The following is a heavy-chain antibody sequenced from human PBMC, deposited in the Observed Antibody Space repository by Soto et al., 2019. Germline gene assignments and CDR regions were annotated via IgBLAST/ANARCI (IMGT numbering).Heavy chain of an antibody. Sequence: PETLSLSCTVSGGSMIAYYWNWMRQPPGKGLQWIGYTYYSGSTTYNPSLKSRVTTSVDSSKNQFSLKLDSVTPADTAVYYCARVRGTAGKRYFDYWGPGTLVTVSS. V-gene: IGHV4-59*01. CDR3: ARVRGTAGKRYFDY. D-gene: IGHD6-13*01. J-gene: IGHJ4*02. CDR1: GGSMIAYY. CDR2: TYYSGST.